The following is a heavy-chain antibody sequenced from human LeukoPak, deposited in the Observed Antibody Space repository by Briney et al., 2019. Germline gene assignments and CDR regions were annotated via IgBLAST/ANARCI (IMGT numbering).Heavy chain of an antibody. J-gene: IGHJ4*02. V-gene: IGHV3-30*04. CDR1: GFTFSSYA. CDR3: AKGYCSGGSCYGPYYFDY. D-gene: IGHD2-15*01. CDR2: ISYDGSNK. Sequence: GRSLRLSCAASGFTFSSYAMHWARQAPGKGLEWVAVISYDGSNKYYADSVKGRFTISRDNSKNTLYLQMNSLRAEDTAVYYCAKGYCSGGSCYGPYYFDYWGQGTLVTVSS.